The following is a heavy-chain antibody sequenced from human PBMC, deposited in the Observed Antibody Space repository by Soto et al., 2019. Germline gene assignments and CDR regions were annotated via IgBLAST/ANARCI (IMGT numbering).Heavy chain of an antibody. CDR2: IYYSGST. CDR1: GGSSISGGYC. D-gene: IGHD3-22*01. CDR3: ARDLSETYYYDSSGLYGMDV. J-gene: IGHJ6*02. V-gene: IGHV4-31*03. Sequence: TLSHTCTVSGGSSISGGYCWSWIRKHPGKGLEWIGYIYYSGSTYYNPSLKSRVTISVDTSKNQFSLKLSSVTAADTAVYYCARDLSETYYYDSSGLYGMDVWGQGTTVTVSS.